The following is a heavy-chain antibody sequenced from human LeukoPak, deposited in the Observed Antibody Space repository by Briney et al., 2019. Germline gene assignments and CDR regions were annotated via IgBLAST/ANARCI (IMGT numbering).Heavy chain of an antibody. CDR2: MNPINGNT. Sequence: ASVKVSCKASGFTFTNYDINWVRQATGQGLEWMGRMNPINGNTGYAQKFQGRVTMTRDTSISTAYMELRSLTSEDTAVYYCVRDGEGVAISVNYWFDPWGQGTLVTVSS. J-gene: IGHJ5*02. D-gene: IGHD3-10*01. V-gene: IGHV1-8*01. CDR3: VRDGEGVAISVNYWFDP. CDR1: GFTFTNYD.